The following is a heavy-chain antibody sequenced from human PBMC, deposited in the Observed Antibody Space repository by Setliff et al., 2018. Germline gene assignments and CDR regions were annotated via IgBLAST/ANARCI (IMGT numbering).Heavy chain of an antibody. CDR1: GFTSGNKD. J-gene: IGHJ4*02. CDR3: ATDGVQNYNLDY. Sequence: GSLKISCAASGFTSGNKDIHWVRQAPGKGLEWVALIRYDGRSEYADSVKGRFSMSRDNSKNTLYLQMNSLRTEDTAVYYCATDGVQNYNLDYWGQGTLVTVSS. V-gene: IGHV3-30*02. D-gene: IGHD1-1*01. CDR2: IRYDGRSE.